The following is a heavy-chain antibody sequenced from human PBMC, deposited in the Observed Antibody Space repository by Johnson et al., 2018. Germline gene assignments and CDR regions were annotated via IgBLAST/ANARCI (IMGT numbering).Heavy chain of an antibody. V-gene: IGHV3-64*02. CDR3: ARDRKGYCSNGDCYLRYMDV. D-gene: IGHD2-8*01. Sequence: PESVKGRFIISRDNSKNTLYLQMGSLRAEDKAVYYCARDRKGYCSNGDCYLRYMDVWGRGTTVTVSS. J-gene: IGHJ6*03.